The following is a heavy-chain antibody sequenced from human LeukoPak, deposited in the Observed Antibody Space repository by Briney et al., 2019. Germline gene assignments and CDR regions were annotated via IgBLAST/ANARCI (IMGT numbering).Heavy chain of an antibody. CDR1: GGSIRNYF. D-gene: IGHD3-22*01. J-gene: IGHJ4*02. V-gene: IGHV4-4*07. CDR3: ARESKSYDGSGFYHDY. CDR2: IYTSGST. Sequence: SETLSLTCSVSGGSIRNYFWSLIRQPAGKGLEWIGRIYTSGSTDYNPSLRSRVTMSVDTSRNQFSLRLTSMTAADTAVYYCARESKSYDGSGFYHDYWGQGTLVAVSS.